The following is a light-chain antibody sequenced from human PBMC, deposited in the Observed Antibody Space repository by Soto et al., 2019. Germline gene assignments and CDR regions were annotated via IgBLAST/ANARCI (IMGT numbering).Light chain of an antibody. CDR1: QSVSSY. J-gene: IGKJ2*01. Sequence: EIVLTQSPATLSLSPGERATLSCRASQSVSSYLAWYQQKPGQAPRLLIYDASNRATCIPARFSGSGSGTDFTLTISSLKPEDFAVYYCQQRSNWLYTFGQGTKLDIK. CDR2: DAS. CDR3: QQRSNWLYT. V-gene: IGKV3-11*01.